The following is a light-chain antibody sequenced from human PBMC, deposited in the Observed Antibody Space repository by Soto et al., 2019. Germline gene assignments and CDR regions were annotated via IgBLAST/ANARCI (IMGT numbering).Light chain of an antibody. V-gene: IGKV3-20*01. CDR2: GAS. CDR3: QQYGSSPRFT. CDR1: QSVSSSY. J-gene: IGKJ3*01. Sequence: EIVLTQSPGTLSLSPGERATLSCRASQSVSSSYFAWYQQKPGQAPRLLIDGASSRATGIPDRFSGSVSGTYFTLTISRLEPEDFAVYYYQQYGSSPRFTFGPGTKVDIK.